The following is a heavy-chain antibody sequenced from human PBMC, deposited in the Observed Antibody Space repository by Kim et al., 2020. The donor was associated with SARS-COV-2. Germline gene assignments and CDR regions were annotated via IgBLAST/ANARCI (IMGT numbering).Heavy chain of an antibody. J-gene: IGHJ3*02. CDR1: GYTFTSYA. Sequence: ASVKVSCKASGYTFTSYAMHWVRQAPGQRLEWMGWINAGNGNTKYSQKFQGRVTITRDTSASTAYMELSSLRSEDTAVYYCARVSDCSSTSCYSPLDAFDIWGQGTMVTVSS. CDR2: INAGNGNT. V-gene: IGHV1-3*01. D-gene: IGHD2-2*01. CDR3: ARVSDCSSTSCYSPLDAFDI.